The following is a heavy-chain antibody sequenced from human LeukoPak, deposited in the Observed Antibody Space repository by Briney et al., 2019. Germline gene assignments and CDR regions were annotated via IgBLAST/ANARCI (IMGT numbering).Heavy chain of an antibody. J-gene: IGHJ4*02. CDR1: SGSISTSNYY. CDR2: IYYSGST. CDR3: ARRAHYYYDSSGFDY. V-gene: IGHV4-39*01. Sequence: PSETLSLTCTVSSGSISTSNYYWGWVRQPPGKALEWIGSIYYSGSTYYNPSLKSRVTISVDTSKNQFSLKLSSVTAADTAVYYCARRAHYYYDSSGFDYWGQGTLVTVSS. D-gene: IGHD3-22*01.